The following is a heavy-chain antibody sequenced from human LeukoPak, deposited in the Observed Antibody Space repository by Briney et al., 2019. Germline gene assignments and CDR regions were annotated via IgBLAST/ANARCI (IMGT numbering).Heavy chain of an antibody. D-gene: IGHD4-17*01. V-gene: IGHV3-66*01. Sequence: GGSLRLSCAASGFTVSSNYITWVRQAPGKGLEWVSVIYSGGDTYYADSVKGRFTISRDNSENTLYLQMNSLRAEDTALYYCARKTTVTGRWYFDLWGRGTLVTVSS. CDR1: GFTVSSNY. CDR2: IYSGGDT. CDR3: ARKTTVTGRWYFDL. J-gene: IGHJ2*01.